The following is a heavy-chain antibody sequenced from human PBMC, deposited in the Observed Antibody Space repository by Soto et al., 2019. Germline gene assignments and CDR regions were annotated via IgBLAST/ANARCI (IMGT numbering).Heavy chain of an antibody. D-gene: IGHD6-6*01. CDR2: INHSGST. Sequence: SETLSLTCAVYGGSFSGYYWSWIRQPPGKGLEWIGEINHSGSTNYNPSLKSRVTISVDTSKNQFSLKLSSVTAADTAVYYCARDWLDSSSYLYYYHGMDVWGQGTTVTVSS. CDR1: GGSFSGYY. V-gene: IGHV4-34*01. CDR3: ARDWLDSSSYLYYYHGMDV. J-gene: IGHJ6*02.